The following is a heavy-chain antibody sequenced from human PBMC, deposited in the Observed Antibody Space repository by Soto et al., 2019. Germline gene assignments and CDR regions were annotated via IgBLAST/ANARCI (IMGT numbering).Heavy chain of an antibody. CDR2: INHSGST. CDR3: ARPKYYYGSGIDY. CDR1: GGSFSGYY. D-gene: IGHD3-10*01. V-gene: IGHV4-34*01. Sequence: SETLSLTCAVYGGSFSGYYWSWIRQPPGKGLEWIGEINHSGSTNYNPSLKSRVTISVDTSKNQFSLKLSSVTAADTAVYYCARPKYYYGSGIDYWGQGTLVTVSS. J-gene: IGHJ4*02.